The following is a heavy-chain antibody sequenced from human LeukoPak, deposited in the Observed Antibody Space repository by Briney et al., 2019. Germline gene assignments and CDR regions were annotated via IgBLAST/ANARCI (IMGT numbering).Heavy chain of an antibody. CDR3: ARAAPFTMVRGGKDFDF. CDR2: ISSYNGNT. Sequence: ASVKVSCKASGYTFTTFGISWVRQAPGQGVEWMGWISSYNGNTNYAQNLQGRVTMTTDTSTGTAYMELSSLRSDDTAVYYCARAAPFTMVRGGKDFDFWGQGTLVTVSS. J-gene: IGHJ4*02. D-gene: IGHD3-10*01. V-gene: IGHV1-18*01. CDR1: GYTFTTFG.